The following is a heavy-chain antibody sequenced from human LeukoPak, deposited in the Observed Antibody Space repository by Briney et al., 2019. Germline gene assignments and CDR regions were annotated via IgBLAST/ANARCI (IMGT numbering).Heavy chain of an antibody. V-gene: IGHV3-74*01. J-gene: IGHJ3*02. CDR1: GFTFSSYW. Sequence: GGSLRLSCAASGFTFSSYWMHWVRQAPGKGLVWVSRINTDGSSTSYADSVKGRFTISRDNAKNTLYLQMNSLRAEDTAVYYCARVYGGNKAFDIWGQGTMVTVSS. CDR3: ARVYGGNKAFDI. CDR2: INTDGSST. D-gene: IGHD4-23*01.